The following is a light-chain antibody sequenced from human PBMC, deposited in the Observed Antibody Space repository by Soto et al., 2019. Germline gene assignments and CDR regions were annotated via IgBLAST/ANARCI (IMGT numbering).Light chain of an antibody. CDR1: SSNIGAGYD. Sequence: QSVLTQPPSVSGAPGQRVTISCTGSSSNIGAGYDVHWYQQLPGTAPKLLIYGNSNRPSGVPDRFSGSKSGTSASLAITGLQAEDEADYYCQSYGSSLSGVVLGGPTHLTVL. J-gene: IGLJ2*01. CDR2: GNS. V-gene: IGLV1-40*01. CDR3: QSYGSSLSGVV.